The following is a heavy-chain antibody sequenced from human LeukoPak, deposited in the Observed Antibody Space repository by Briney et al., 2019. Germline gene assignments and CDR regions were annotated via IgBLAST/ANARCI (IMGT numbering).Heavy chain of an antibody. Sequence: GGSLRLSCAASEFSVGSNYMTWVRQAPGKGLEWVSAISGSGGSTYYADSVKGRFTISRDNSKNTLYLQMNSLRAEDTAVYYCAKDRDRTRLRAAAGTRFDYWGQGTLVTVSS. CDR2: ISGSGGST. CDR1: EFSVGSNY. D-gene: IGHD6-13*01. V-gene: IGHV3-23*01. CDR3: AKDRDRTRLRAAAGTRFDY. J-gene: IGHJ4*02.